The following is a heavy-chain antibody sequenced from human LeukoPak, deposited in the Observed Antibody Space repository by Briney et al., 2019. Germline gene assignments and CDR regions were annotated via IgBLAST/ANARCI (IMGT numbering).Heavy chain of an antibody. J-gene: IGHJ4*02. CDR1: GGSISSYY. CDR3: AREDTSGYSDY. CDR2: IYYSGST. V-gene: IGHV4-59*01. D-gene: IGHD3-22*01. Sequence: SETLSLTCTVSGGSISSYYWSWIRQPPGKGLEWIGYIYYSGSTHYNPSLKSRLTISVDTSKNQFSLKLSSVTAADTAVYYRAREDTSGYSDYWGQGTLVTVSS.